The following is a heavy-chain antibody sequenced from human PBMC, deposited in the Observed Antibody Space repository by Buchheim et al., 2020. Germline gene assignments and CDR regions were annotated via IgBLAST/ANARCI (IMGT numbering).Heavy chain of an antibody. Sequence: QVHLVESGGGVVQPGKSLRLSCTASGFTFSSYAIHWVRQAPGKGLEWVAVISIDGSNIYYADSVKGRFTISRDNSKNTLYLQMNSLRTEDTAIYRCARDVRGVEVGSTRGYFDLWGRGTL. CDR2: ISIDGSNI. CDR1: GFTFSSYA. J-gene: IGHJ2*01. V-gene: IGHV3-30-3*01. D-gene: IGHD6-19*01. CDR3: ARDVRGVEVGSTRGYFDL.